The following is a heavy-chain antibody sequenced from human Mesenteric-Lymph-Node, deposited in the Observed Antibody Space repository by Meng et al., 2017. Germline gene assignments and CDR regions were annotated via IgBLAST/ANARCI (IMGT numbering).Heavy chain of an antibody. V-gene: IGHV3-7*01. J-gene: IGHJ4*02. CDR2: IKQDGSEK. Sequence: GESLKISCAVSGITFSGSAIYWVRQAPGKGLEWVANIKQDGSEKYYVDSVKGRFTISRDNAKNSLYLQMNSLRAEDTAVYYCATIDRDGYNYYYIDCWGQGTLVTVSS. CDR1: GITFSGSA. CDR3: ATIDRDGYNYYYIDC. D-gene: IGHD5-24*01.